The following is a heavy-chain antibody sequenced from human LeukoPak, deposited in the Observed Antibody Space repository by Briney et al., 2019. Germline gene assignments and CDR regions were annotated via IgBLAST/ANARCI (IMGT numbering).Heavy chain of an antibody. D-gene: IGHD6-13*01. V-gene: IGHV4-34*01. J-gene: IGHJ4*02. Sequence: GSLRLSCAASGFTVSSNYMSWIRQPPGKGLEWIGEINHSGSTNYNPSLKSRVTISVDTSKNQFSLKLSSVTAADTAVYYCARGSGYSTYYFDYWGQGTLVTVSS. CDR3: ARGSGYSTYYFDY. CDR2: INHSGST. CDR1: GFTVSSNY.